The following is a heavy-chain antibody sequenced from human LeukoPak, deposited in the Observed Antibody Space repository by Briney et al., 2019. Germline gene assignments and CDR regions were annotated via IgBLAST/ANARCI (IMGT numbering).Heavy chain of an antibody. CDR1: GLIVSSHY. V-gene: IGHV3-53*01. CDR3: ASSMVTANFDY. J-gene: IGHJ4*02. CDR2: IYSGGST. D-gene: IGHD2-21*02. Sequence: GGSLRLSSAASGLIVSSHYMSWVRQAPGKGLEWVSVIYSGGSTYYADSVKGRFTISRDNSKNTLYLQMNSLRAEDTAVYYCASSMVTANFDYWGQGTLVTVSS.